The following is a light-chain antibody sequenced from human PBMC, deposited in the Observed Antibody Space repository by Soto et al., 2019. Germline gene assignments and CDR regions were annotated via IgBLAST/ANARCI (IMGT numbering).Light chain of an antibody. CDR3: QQRSHWPPLT. CDR1: QSVSTY. V-gene: IGKV3-11*01. CDR2: DAS. Sequence: EIVLTQSPATLSMSPGERATLSCRASQSVSTYFAWYQQKLGQAPRLLIFDASNKASGIPSRFSGSGSGTNFTLTISRLEPEDFAVYFCQQRSHWPPLTFGGGTKVEIK. J-gene: IGKJ4*01.